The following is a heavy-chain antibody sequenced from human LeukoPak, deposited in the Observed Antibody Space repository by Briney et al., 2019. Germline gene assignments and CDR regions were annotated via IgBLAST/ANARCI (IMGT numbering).Heavy chain of an antibody. Sequence: GGSLRLSCAASGFTFSSYAMSWVRQAPGKGLEWVSAISGSGGTTYDADSVKGRFTISRDNSKNTLYLQMNSLRAEDTAVYFCAKSYGIRFLEWSHFDYWGQGPLVTVSS. CDR3: AKSYGIRFLEWSHFDY. J-gene: IGHJ4*02. V-gene: IGHV3-23*01. CDR2: ISGSGGTT. CDR1: GFTFSSYA. D-gene: IGHD3-3*01.